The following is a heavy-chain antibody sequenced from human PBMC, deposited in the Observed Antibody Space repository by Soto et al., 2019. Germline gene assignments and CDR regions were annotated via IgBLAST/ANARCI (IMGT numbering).Heavy chain of an antibody. CDR1: GFTFSNAW. D-gene: IGHD3-3*01. V-gene: IGHV3-15*01. CDR2: IKSKTDGGTT. CDR3: TTRLEWPTNNWFDP. J-gene: IGHJ5*02. Sequence: GSLRLSCAASGFTFSNAWMSWVRQAPGKGLEWVGRIKSKTDGGTTDYAAPVKGRFTISRDDSKNTLYLQMNSLKTEDTAVYYCTTRLEWPTNNWFDPWGQGTLVTVSS.